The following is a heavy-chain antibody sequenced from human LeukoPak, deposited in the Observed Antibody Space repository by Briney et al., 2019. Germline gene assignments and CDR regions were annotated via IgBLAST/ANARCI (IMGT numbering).Heavy chain of an antibody. Sequence: ASVTVSCKASGYTFTDYYMHWVRQAPGQGLEWMGWINPNSCGTYYAQKFQGRVTMTRDTSISAACMEVSSLTSDDTGVYYCARPRDGYNYEAFDIWGQGTMVTVST. D-gene: IGHD5-24*01. CDR1: GYTFTDYY. CDR2: INPNSCGT. J-gene: IGHJ3*02. CDR3: ARPRDGYNYEAFDI. V-gene: IGHV1-2*02.